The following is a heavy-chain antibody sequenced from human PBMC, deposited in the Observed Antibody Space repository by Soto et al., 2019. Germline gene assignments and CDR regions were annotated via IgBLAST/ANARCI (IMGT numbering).Heavy chain of an antibody. V-gene: IGHV3-30*18. CDR1: GFTFSSYG. J-gene: IGHJ6*02. D-gene: IGHD2-15*01. CDR2: ISYDGSNK. CDR3: AKELAYCSGGSCNYYYYYGMDV. Sequence: QVQLVESGGGVVQPGRSLRLSCAASGFTFSSYGMHWVRQAPGKGLEWVAVISYDGSNKYYADSVKGRFTISRDNSKNTLYLQMNSLRAEDTAVYYCAKELAYCSGGSCNYYYYYGMDVWGQGTTVTVSS.